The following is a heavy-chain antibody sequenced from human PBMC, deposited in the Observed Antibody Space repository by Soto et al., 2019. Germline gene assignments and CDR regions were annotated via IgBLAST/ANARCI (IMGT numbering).Heavy chain of an antibody. CDR1: GFIFNNYA. J-gene: IGHJ2*01. D-gene: IGHD2-21*01. CDR3: VRRAGGAVVWYYDL. CDR2: VSGRGGSA. Sequence: EVQLLESGGGLVQRGGSLRLSCAASGFIFNNYAMTWVHQAPGKGLEWVARVSGRGGSAYYADSVKGRLTISRDNSNNTLYLQMTSVRGEDTAVYYCVRRAGGAVVWYYDLWGRGTLVSVFS. V-gene: IGHV3-23*01.